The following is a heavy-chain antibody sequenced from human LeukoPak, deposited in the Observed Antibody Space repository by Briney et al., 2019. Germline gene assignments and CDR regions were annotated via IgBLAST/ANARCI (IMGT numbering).Heavy chain of an antibody. D-gene: IGHD3-10*01. Sequence: PGESLRLSCAASGFTFHNYGMSWVRQVPGKGLEWVSGINWSGDSSSYADSVKGRFTISRDNAKNSLFLQMNSLRAEDTAVYYCARDVYDSGRGAFDILGQGTMVTVSS. V-gene: IGHV3-20*04. CDR2: INWSGDSS. J-gene: IGHJ3*02. CDR3: ARDVYDSGRGAFDI. CDR1: GFTFHNYG.